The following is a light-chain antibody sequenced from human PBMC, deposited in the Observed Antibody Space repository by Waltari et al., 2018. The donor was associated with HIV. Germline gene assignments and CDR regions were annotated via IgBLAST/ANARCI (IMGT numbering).Light chain of an antibody. V-gene: IGLV1-47*01. CDR1: SSNIVSNH. CDR3: ATWDDGLSGVL. CDR2: RNH. J-gene: IGLJ2*01. Sequence: SVLTQPHSASGTPGRWVTITCSGSSSNIVSNHVFCYKQLPGKAAKPLINRNHQRPSGVPDRFSDSTSGNSASLAISGLRSEDEADYYCATWDDGLSGVLFGGGTKLTVL.